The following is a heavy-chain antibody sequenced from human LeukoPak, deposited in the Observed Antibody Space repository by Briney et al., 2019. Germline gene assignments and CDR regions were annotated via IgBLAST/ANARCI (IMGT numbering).Heavy chain of an antibody. D-gene: IGHD1-26*01. CDR2: INSDGSST. V-gene: IGHV3-74*01. Sequence: GGSLRLSCAAPGFTFSSYWMHWVRQAPGKGLVWVSHINSDGSSTAYADSVKGRFTITRDNAKNTLYLQMNSLRAEDTAVYYCARDSYGGSYYPEYWGQGTLVTVSS. CDR3: ARDSYGGSYYPEY. CDR1: GFTFSSYW. J-gene: IGHJ4*02.